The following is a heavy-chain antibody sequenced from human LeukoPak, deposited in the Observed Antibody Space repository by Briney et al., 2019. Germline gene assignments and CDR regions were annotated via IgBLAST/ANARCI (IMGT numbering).Heavy chain of an antibody. J-gene: IGHJ4*02. CDR2: IIPMFGAA. V-gene: IGHV1-69*13. CDR1: GGTFSSYA. CDR3: ARGGITMVRGVITPYYFDY. D-gene: IGHD3-10*01. Sequence: ASVKVSCKASGGTFSSYAISWVRQAPGQGLEWMGAIIPMFGAANYAQKFQGRVTITADESTSTAYMDLSSLRSEDTAVYYCARGGITMVRGVITPYYFDYWGQGTLVTVSS.